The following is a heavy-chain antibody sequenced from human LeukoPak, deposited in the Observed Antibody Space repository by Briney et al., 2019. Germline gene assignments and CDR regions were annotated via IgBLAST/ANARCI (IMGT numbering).Heavy chain of an antibody. J-gene: IGHJ4*02. V-gene: IGHV3-66*01. CDR2: IYSSGST. D-gene: IGHD3-16*01. CDR1: RFTARSNY. CDR3: ARGRFGLSLDY. Sequence: VGSLRLSCAPSRFTARSNYMSWVRQAPGKGVEWVSFIYSSGSTNYADSVRGRFTISRDNSNNTLYLQMNSLRVEDTAVYYCARGRFGLSLDYWGQGTLVTVSS.